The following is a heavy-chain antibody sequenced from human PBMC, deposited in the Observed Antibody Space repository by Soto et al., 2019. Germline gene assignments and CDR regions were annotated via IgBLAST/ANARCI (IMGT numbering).Heavy chain of an antibody. Sequence: GGSLRLSCAASGFTFSSYGMHWVRQAPGKGLEWVAVISYDGSNKYYADSVKGRFTISRDNSKNTLYLQMDSLRAEDTAVYYCAKSVHGYGDGYLFTFDYWGQGTLVTVSS. V-gene: IGHV3-30*18. CDR3: AKSVHGYGDGYLFTFDY. J-gene: IGHJ4*02. CDR1: GFTFSSYG. CDR2: ISYDGSNK. D-gene: IGHD5-12*01.